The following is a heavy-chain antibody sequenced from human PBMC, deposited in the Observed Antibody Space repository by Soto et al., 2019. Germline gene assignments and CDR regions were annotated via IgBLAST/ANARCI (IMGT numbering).Heavy chain of an antibody. Sequence: SETLSLTCTVSGGSVSSGSYYWSWIRQPPGKGLEWIGYIYYSGSTNCNPSLKSRVTISVDTSKNQFSLKLSSVTAADTAVYYCARVFGDSSGYYSDLFDPWGQGTLVTVSS. CDR1: GGSVSSGSYY. D-gene: IGHD3-22*01. CDR3: ARVFGDSSGYYSDLFDP. V-gene: IGHV4-61*01. CDR2: IYYSGST. J-gene: IGHJ5*02.